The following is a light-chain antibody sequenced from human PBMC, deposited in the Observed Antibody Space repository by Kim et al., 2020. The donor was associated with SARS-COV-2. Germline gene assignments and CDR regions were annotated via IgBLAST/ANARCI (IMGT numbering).Light chain of an antibody. CDR3: SSYAGSNNWV. J-gene: IGLJ2*01. CDR1: RSDVSGYIN. V-gene: IGLV2-8*01. CDR2: ELS. Sequence: GRAVTISCTRSRSDVSGYINVSWYQQHPGKAPKLMIYELSKQPSGVPDRVSGSKSGNATSLAVSGLQAGCEADYYCSSYAGSNNWVFGGGTQLTVL.